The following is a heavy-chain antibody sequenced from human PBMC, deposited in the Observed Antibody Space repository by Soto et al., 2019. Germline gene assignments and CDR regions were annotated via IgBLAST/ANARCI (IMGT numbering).Heavy chain of an antibody. CDR3: ARGPYCGTAYGMDV. V-gene: IGHV1-2*02. D-gene: IGHD5-18*01. Sequence: ASVKISCKASGCTFTDYYIPWVRQAPGQGLEWMGWISPRTGSANFAQRFQGRVSMTRDTSITTAYMELRSLKSHDTAVYYCARGPYCGTAYGMDVWGQGTTVTVSS. J-gene: IGHJ6*02. CDR2: ISPRTGSA. CDR1: GCTFTDYY.